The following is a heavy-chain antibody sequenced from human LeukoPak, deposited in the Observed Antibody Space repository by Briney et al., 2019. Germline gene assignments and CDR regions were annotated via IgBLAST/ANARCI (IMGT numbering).Heavy chain of an antibody. CDR2: ISTSGNTL. CDR1: GFTFSSYS. J-gene: IGHJ4*02. D-gene: IGHD1-1*01. CDR3: ARVLPNWNDPGASDY. V-gene: IGHV3-48*04. Sequence: PGGSLRLSCAASGFTFSSYSMNWVRQAPGKGLEWVSYISTSGNTLYNAGSVKGRFIISRDNAKNSLSLQMNSLRVEDTAVYYCARVLPNWNDPGASDYWGQGTLVTVSS.